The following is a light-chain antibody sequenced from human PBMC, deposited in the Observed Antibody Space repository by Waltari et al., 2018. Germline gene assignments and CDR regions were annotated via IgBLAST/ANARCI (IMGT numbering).Light chain of an antibody. J-gene: IGKJ3*01. CDR1: QSVLSTSNNKNY. Sequence: DIVMTQSPDSLAVSLGERATINCKSSQSVLSTSNNKNYLAWYQQKPGQPPKLLIYCASTRESGGPDLFSGSGSGTDFTLTISSRQAEDEEVYYCQQYYSTRPIFTFGPGTKVDIK. CDR3: QQYYSTRPIFT. CDR2: CAS. V-gene: IGKV4-1*01.